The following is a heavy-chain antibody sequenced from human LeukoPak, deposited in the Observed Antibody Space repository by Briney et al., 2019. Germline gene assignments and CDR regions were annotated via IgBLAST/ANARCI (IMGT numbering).Heavy chain of an antibody. J-gene: IGHJ4*02. CDR3: ASSATTPGGFDY. CDR1: GFTVSRYY. D-gene: IGHD2-15*01. V-gene: IGHV3-66*01. Sequence: GGSLRISCAASGFTVSRYYMTWVRQAPGKGLDWVSVIADGGTTNCADSVKGRFTISRDNSKNTLYLQMNSLRAEDTAVYYCASSATTPGGFDYWGQGTLVTVSS. CDR2: IADGGTT.